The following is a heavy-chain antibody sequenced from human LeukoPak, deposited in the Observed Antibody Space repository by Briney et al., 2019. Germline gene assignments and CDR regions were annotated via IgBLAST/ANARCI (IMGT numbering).Heavy chain of an antibody. CDR3: ASAGGDSRSPLPFYY. Sequence: GGSLRLSCAASGFTFGSYWMSWVRQAPGKGLEWVANIKQDGSEKYYVDSVKGRFTISRSNAENSLSLQMNSLRVEDTAVYYCASAGGDSRSPLPFYYWGQGTLVTVSS. D-gene: IGHD6-6*01. CDR2: IKQDGSEK. CDR1: GFTFGSYW. V-gene: IGHV3-7*03. J-gene: IGHJ4*02.